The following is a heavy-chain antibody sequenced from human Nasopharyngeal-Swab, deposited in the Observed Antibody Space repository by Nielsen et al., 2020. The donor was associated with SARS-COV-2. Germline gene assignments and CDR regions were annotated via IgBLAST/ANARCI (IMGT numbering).Heavy chain of an antibody. CDR1: GFTFSSHW. CDR3: ARGDYSNYVDYYYYYYMDV. V-gene: IGHV3-74*01. Sequence: GGSLRLSCAASGFTFSSHWMHWVRQAPGKGLVWVSRINSDGSSTSYADSVKGRFTISRDNAKNTLYLQMNSLRAEDTAVYYCARGDYSNYVDYYYYYYMDVWGKGTTVTVSS. CDR2: INSDGSST. D-gene: IGHD4-11*01. J-gene: IGHJ6*03.